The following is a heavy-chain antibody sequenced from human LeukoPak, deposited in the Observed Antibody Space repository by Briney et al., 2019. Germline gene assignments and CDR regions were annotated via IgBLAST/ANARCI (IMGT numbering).Heavy chain of an antibody. CDR1: GYTFTSYA. J-gene: IGHJ4*02. CDR2: INAGNGNT. Sequence: ASVKVSCKASGYTFTSYAMHWVRQAPGQRLEWMGWINAGNGNTKYSQKFQGRVTITRDTSPSTAYMELSSLRSEDTAVYYCARGPLPYVWGSYRYGFDYWGQGTLVTVSS. V-gene: IGHV1-3*01. D-gene: IGHD3-16*02. CDR3: ARGPLPYVWGSYRYGFDY.